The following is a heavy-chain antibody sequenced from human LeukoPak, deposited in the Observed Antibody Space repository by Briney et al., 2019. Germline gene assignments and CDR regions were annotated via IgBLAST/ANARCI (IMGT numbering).Heavy chain of an antibody. CDR2: IYHSGST. Sequence: SETLSLTCTVSSYSISSGYYWGWIRQPPGKGLEWIGSIYHSGSTYYNPSLKSRVTISVDTSKNQFSLKLSSVTAADTAVYYCARDSSGYSPGYWGQGTLVTVSS. J-gene: IGHJ4*02. D-gene: IGHD3-22*01. CDR1: SYSISSGYY. CDR3: ARDSSGYSPGY. V-gene: IGHV4-38-2*02.